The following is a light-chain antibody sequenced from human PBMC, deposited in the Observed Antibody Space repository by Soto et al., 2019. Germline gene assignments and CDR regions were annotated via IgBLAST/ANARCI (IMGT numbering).Light chain of an antibody. J-gene: IGKJ4*01. Sequence: ALRMTQSPSSLSASTGDRVTITCRASQGISSYLAWYQQKPGKAPKLLIYAASTLQSGVPSRFSGSGSGTDFTLTIRCLQSEDFATYYCQQYYSYLPLTFGGGTKVEIK. CDR1: QGISSY. CDR2: AAS. V-gene: IGKV1-8*01. CDR3: QQYYSYLPLT.